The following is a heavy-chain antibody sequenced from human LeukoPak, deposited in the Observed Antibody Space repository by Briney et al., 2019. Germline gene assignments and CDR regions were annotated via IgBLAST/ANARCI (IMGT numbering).Heavy chain of an antibody. D-gene: IGHD3-10*01. V-gene: IGHV1-46*01. J-gene: IGHJ5*02. CDR1: GYTFTSYY. CDR2: INPSGGST. CDR3: ARAYAGLQWFGEFYNWFDP. Sequence: ASVKVSCKASGYTFTSYYMHWVRQAPGQGLEWMGIINPSGGSTSYAQKFQGRVTMTRDMSTSTVYMELSSLRSDDTAVYYCARAYAGLQWFGEFYNWFDPWGQGTLVTVSS.